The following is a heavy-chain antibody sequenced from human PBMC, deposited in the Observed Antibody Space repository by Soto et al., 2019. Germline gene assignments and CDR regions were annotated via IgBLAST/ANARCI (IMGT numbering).Heavy chain of an antibody. CDR1: GFTFSSYW. J-gene: IGHJ6*02. CDR2: INSDGSST. V-gene: IGHV3-74*01. D-gene: IGHD5-12*01. CDR3: ARRDIVYYYYYGMDV. Sequence: QPGGSLRLSCAASGFTFSSYWMHWVRQAPGKGLVWVSRINSDGSSTSYADSVKGRFTISRDNAKNTLYLQMNSLRAEDTAVYYCARRDIVYYYYYGMDVWGQGTTVTVSS.